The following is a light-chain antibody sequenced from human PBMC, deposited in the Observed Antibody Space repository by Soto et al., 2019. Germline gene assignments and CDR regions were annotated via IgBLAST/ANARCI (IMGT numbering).Light chain of an antibody. CDR2: GAS. Sequence: EIVLTQSPGTLSLSPGERATLSCRASQSVSNTYLAWYQQKPGQTPRLLIYGASSRATGIPDRFSGSGSGTDFTLTISRLEPEDFAVYYCQQYNDWPPTFGQGTKVEIK. J-gene: IGKJ1*01. CDR1: QSVSNTY. V-gene: IGKV3-20*01. CDR3: QQYNDWPPT.